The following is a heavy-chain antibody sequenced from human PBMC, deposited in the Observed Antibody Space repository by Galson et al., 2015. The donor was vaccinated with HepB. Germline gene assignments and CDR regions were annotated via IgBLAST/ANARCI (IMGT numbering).Heavy chain of an antibody. CDR3: ARAGALVVPAAKRHYYGMDV. CDR1: GDSISSYY. D-gene: IGHD2-2*01. V-gene: IGHV4-4*08. J-gene: IGHJ6*02. Sequence: SETLSLTCTVSGDSISSYYWSWIRQPPGKGLEWIGYISTSGSTNYNPTLQSRVTISVDTSKNQISLKLSSVTTADTALYFCARAGALVVPAAKRHYYGMDVWGQGTTVTVS. CDR2: ISTSGST.